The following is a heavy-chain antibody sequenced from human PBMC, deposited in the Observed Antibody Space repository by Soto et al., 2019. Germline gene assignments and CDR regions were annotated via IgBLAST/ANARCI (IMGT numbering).Heavy chain of an antibody. D-gene: IGHD1-1*01. CDR3: AKDRADGYNSLGIDY. CDR1: GFTFSSYG. V-gene: IGHV3-30*18. Sequence: QVQLVESGGGVVQPGRSLRLSCAASGFTFSSYGIHWVRQAPGKGLEWVAVISYEGSNKYYADSVKSRFTISRDNSKNTLYLQMNSLRAEDTAVYYCAKDRADGYNSLGIDYWGQGTLVTVSS. CDR2: ISYEGSNK. J-gene: IGHJ4*02.